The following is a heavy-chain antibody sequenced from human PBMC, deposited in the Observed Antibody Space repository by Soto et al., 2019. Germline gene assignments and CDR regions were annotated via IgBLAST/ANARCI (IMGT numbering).Heavy chain of an antibody. CDR2: INPNSGGT. J-gene: IGHJ6*04. CDR3: ARDHGGNYDSSGYYYNYYYGMDV. D-gene: IGHD3-22*01. V-gene: IGHV1-2*04. CDR1: GYTFTGYY. Sequence: ASVKVSCKASGYTFTGYYMHWVRQAPGQGLEWMGWINPNSGGTNYAQKFQGWVTMTRDTSISTAYMELSRLRSDDTAVYYCARDHGGNYDSSGYYYNYYYGMDVWGKGTRVTGSS.